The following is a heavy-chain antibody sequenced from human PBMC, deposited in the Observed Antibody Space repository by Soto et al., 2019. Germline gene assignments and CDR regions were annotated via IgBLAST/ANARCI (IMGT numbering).Heavy chain of an antibody. CDR1: GGSFNANY. CDR2: VFYDGKT. Sequence: QVHLQQWGAGLLKPSETLSLTCAVSGGSFNANYWSWVHQPPGKGLEWIGEVFYDGKTNYNPSLRGRVTVSVDTSKNQFSLKLTSVTAADTAVYYCASARWDYWGQGTHVTVSS. J-gene: IGHJ4*02. CDR3: ASARWDY. V-gene: IGHV4-34*02.